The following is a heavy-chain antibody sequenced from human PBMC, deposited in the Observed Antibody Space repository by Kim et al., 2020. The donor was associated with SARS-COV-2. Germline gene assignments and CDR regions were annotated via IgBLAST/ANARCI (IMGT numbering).Heavy chain of an antibody. Sequence: GRATISRDNAKNSMYLQMKSLIAEDTAVYYCARDRRDYGGNSVSLLPFDCWGQGTLVTVSS. V-gene: IGHV3-11*06. J-gene: IGHJ4*02. CDR3: ARDRRDYGGNSVSLLPFDC. D-gene: IGHD4-17*01.